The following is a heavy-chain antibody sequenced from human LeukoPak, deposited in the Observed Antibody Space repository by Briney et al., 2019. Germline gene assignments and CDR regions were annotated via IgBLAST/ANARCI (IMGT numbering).Heavy chain of an antibody. CDR2: ISSSGSTI. D-gene: IGHD6-19*01. Sequence: GGSLRLSCAASGFTFSSYEMNWVRQAPGKGLEWVSYISSSGSTIYYADSVKGRFTISRDNAKNSLYLQMNSLRAEDTAVYYCARDRWSSGWVRTYYYYYMDVWGKGTTVTISS. CDR1: GFTFSSYE. V-gene: IGHV3-48*03. CDR3: ARDRWSSGWVRTYYYYYMDV. J-gene: IGHJ6*03.